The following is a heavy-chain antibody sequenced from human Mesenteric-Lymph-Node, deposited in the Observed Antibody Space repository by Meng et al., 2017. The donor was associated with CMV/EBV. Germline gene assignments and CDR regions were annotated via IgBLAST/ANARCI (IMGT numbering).Heavy chain of an antibody. V-gene: IGHV5-51*01. CDR1: GYSFTTYW. Sequence: GESLKISCQGSGYSFTTYWIGWVRQMPGKGLEWMGINYPGDSDSRYTPSFQGQVTISADKSISTAYLQWSSLKASDTAMYYCARLTPDYGMDVWGQGTTVTVSS. J-gene: IGHJ6*02. CDR2: NYPGDSDS. D-gene: IGHD4-23*01. CDR3: ARLTPDYGMDV.